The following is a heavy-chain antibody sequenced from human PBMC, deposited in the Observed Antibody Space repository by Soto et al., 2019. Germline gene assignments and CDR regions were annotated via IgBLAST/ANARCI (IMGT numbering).Heavy chain of an antibody. J-gene: IGHJ6*03. CDR2: INDSGNI. D-gene: IGHD3-10*01. Sequence: QVQLQQWGAGLLKPSETLSLTCAVYGGSFSGYQWSWIRQTPGKGLEWIGEINDSGNINYNPSLKSRVTILLDTPKKQISLKLSSVTAADTAVYFCARGLILWFGELSRRGGYYYCMDVWCNGTTVTVSS. CDR3: ARGLILWFGELSRRGGYYYCMDV. CDR1: GGSFSGYQ. V-gene: IGHV4-34*01.